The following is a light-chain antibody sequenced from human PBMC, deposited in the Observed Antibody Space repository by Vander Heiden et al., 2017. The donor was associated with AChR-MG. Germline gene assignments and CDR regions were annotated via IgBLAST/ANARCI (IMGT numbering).Light chain of an antibody. J-gene: IGLJ2*01. CDR3: SSYTSSNTLYVV. V-gene: IGLV2-14*01. CDR1: SSDVGGYNY. Sequence: QSVLTQPASVSRSPGQSITISCTGTSSDVGGYNYVSWYQQHPGKAPKLMIYEVNNRPSGVSNRFSGSKSGNTASLTISGLQAEDEADYYCSSYTSSNTLYVVFGGGTKLTVL. CDR2: EVN.